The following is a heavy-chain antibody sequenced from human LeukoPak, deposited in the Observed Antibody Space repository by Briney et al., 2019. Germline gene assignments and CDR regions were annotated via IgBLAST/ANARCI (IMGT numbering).Heavy chain of an antibody. Sequence: ESLKLSCKGSGYSFTSYWIGWVRQMPGKGLEWMGIIYPGDSDTRYSPSFQGQVTISADKSISTAYLQWSSLKASDTAMYYCARTTYDSSTSQTILFDSWGQGTLVTVSS. CDR3: ARTTYDSSTSQTILFDS. V-gene: IGHV5-51*01. D-gene: IGHD3-22*01. CDR2: IYPGDSDT. CDR1: GYSFTSYW. J-gene: IGHJ4*02.